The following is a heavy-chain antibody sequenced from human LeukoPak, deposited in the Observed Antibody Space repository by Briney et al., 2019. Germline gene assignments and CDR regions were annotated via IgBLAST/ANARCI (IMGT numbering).Heavy chain of an antibody. J-gene: IGHJ4*02. CDR3: AREGVVIRTKFDY. Sequence: PSETLSLTCTVSGGSISSYYWSWIRQPPGKGLEWIGYIYYSGSTNYNPSLKSRVTISVDTSKNQFSLQLNSVTPEDTAVYYCAREGVVIRTKFDYWGQGTLVTVSS. V-gene: IGHV4-59*12. CDR1: GGSISSYY. CDR2: IYYSGST. D-gene: IGHD3-3*01.